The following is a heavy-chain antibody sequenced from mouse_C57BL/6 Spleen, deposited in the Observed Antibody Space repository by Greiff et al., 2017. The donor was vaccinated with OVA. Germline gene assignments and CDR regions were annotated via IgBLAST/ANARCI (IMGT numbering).Heavy chain of an antibody. D-gene: IGHD2-3*01. CDR2: IYPGDGDT. CDR1: GYAFSSSW. V-gene: IGHV1-82*01. CDR3: ARSDGYYDDY. Sequence: VQLQQPGPELVKPGASVKISCKASGYAFSSSWMNWVKQRPGKGLEWIGRIYPGDGDTNYNGKFKGKATLTADKSSSTAYMQLSSLTSEDSAVYFCARSDGYYDDYWGQGTTLTVAS. J-gene: IGHJ2*01.